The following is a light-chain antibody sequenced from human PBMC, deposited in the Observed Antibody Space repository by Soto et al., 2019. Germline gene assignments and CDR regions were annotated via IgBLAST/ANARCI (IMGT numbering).Light chain of an antibody. CDR3: QSYDSSRSGGV. V-gene: IGLV1-40*01. J-gene: IGLJ3*02. CDR1: SSNIGAGYD. CDR2: GNS. Sequence: QSVLTQPPSLSGAPGQRVTISCTGSSSNIGAGYDVHWYQQLPGTAPKLLIYGNSNRPSGVPDRFSGSKSGTSASLAITGLQAEDEADYYCQSYDSSRSGGVFGGGTKVTVL.